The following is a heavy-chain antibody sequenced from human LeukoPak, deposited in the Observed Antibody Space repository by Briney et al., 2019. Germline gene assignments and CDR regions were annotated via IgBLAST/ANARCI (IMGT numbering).Heavy chain of an antibody. CDR3: ASMPSTEIYYFYYIDV. V-gene: IGHV3-23*01. J-gene: IGHJ6*03. CDR2: ISANAVST. Sequence: GESLRLSCADSRFTFSSYTMNWVRQAPGKGLEWVSGISANAVSTYYADSVKGRFTICRDNSKNTLYLHMDRLGTEDMAVYYCASMPSTEIYYFYYIDVWGKGSTVTVSS. D-gene: IGHD2-2*01. CDR1: RFTFSSYT.